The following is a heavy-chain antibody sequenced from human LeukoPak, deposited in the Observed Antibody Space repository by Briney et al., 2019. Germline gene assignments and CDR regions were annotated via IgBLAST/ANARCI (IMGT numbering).Heavy chain of an antibody. V-gene: IGHV3-15*01. CDR2: IKSKTDGGTT. CDR3: TTDLGVTIFGVVPPMRYYYYMDV. D-gene: IGHD3-3*01. Sequence: GGSLRLSCAASGFTFSSYAMSWVRQAPGKGLEWVGRIKSKTDGGTTDYAAPVKGRFTISRDDSKNTLYLQMNSLKTEDTAVYYCTTDLGVTIFGVVPPMRYYYYMDVWGKGTTVTVSS. CDR1: GFTFSSYA. J-gene: IGHJ6*03.